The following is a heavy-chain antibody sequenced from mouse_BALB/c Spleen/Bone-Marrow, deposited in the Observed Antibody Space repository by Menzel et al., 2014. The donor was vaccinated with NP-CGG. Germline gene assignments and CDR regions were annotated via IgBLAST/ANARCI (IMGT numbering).Heavy chain of an antibody. CDR3: ARGGIPVDY. Sequence: QVQLQQPGAELVRPGSSVKISCKASGYAFSGYWMNWVKQGPGQGLEWIGQIYPGDGDTDYNGKFKGKATLTADKSSSTAYMQLSSLTSEDSAVYFCARGGIPVDYWGQGTTLTVSS. CDR2: IYPGDGDT. J-gene: IGHJ2*01. CDR1: GYAFSGYW. V-gene: IGHV1-80*01.